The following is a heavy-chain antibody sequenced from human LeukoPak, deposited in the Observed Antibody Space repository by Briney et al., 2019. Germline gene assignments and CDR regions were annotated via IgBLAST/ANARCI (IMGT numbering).Heavy chain of an antibody. D-gene: IGHD3-3*01. CDR1: GGSISSSSCY. CDR3: ARAHIDYDFWSGYSDLYNWFDP. V-gene: IGHV4-39*07. Sequence: SETLSLTCTVSGGSISSSSCYWGWIRQPPGKGLEWIGSIYYSGSTYYNPSLKSRVTISVDTSKNQFSLKLSSVTAADTAVYYCARAHIDYDFWSGYSDLYNWFDPWGQGTLVTVSS. CDR2: IYYSGST. J-gene: IGHJ5*02.